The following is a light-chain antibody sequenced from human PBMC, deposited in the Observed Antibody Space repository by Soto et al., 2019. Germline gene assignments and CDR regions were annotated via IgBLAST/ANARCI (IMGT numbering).Light chain of an antibody. CDR1: QTVLYSSTNENY. CDR2: WAS. Sequence: DIVMTQSPDSLAVSLGESSTINCNSSQTVLYSSTNENYLAWYQLKPGQPPKLLISWASTRESGVNDRFSGSGSGTDFTLTIRSLQAEDVAVYYCQKYLNIHRTFGQGNKVDIK. V-gene: IGKV4-1*01. CDR3: QKYLNIHRT. J-gene: IGKJ1*01.